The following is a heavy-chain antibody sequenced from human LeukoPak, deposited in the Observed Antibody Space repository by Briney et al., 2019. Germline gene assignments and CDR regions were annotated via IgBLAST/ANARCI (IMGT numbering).Heavy chain of an antibody. Sequence: GGSLRLCCAASGFTFSSYSMNGVRQSPGKGLEWVSYISSSSRTIYYADSVKGRFTISRDDAKNSLYLQMNSLKDEDTAVYYCARDVGFWGQGTLVTVSS. CDR1: GFTFSSYS. V-gene: IGHV3-48*02. CDR2: ISSSSRTI. D-gene: IGHD3-16*01. J-gene: IGHJ4*02. CDR3: ARDVGF.